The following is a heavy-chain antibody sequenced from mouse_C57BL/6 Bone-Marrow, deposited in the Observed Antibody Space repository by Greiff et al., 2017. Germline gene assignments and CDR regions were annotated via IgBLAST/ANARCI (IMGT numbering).Heavy chain of an antibody. CDR3: VTAQATAWFAY. CDR1: GYTFTSYW. V-gene: IGHV1-50*01. D-gene: IGHD3-2*02. Sequence: QVQLQQSGAELVKPGASVKLSCKASGYTFTSYWMQWVKQRPGQGLEWIGEIDPSDSSTNYNQKFKGKATLTVDTSSSTAYMQLSSLTSEDSAVYYCVTAQATAWFAYWGQGTLVTVSA. J-gene: IGHJ3*01. CDR2: IDPSDSST.